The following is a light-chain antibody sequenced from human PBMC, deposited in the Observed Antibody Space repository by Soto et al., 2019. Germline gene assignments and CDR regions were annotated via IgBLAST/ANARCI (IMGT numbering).Light chain of an antibody. CDR3: QHYDSARWT. CDR2: DAS. CDR1: QSISSTY. Sequence: EIVLTQSPGTLSLSPGERATLSCRASQSISSTYLTWYHQRPGQAPRLLIYDASRRATGIPDRFSGSGPGTDFSLTISRLEPEDFAVYYCQHYDSARWTFGLGTKVDIK. J-gene: IGKJ1*01. V-gene: IGKV3-20*01.